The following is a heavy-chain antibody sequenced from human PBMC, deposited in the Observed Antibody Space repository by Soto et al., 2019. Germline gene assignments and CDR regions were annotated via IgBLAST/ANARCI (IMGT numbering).Heavy chain of an antibody. CDR3: AQIGAAAGDVNYYYYGMDG. CDR2: ISYSSSTI. J-gene: IGHJ6*02. V-gene: IGHV3-48*02. D-gene: IGHD6-13*01. CDR1: GFNFSAYS. Sequence: PGGSLRLSCAASGFNFSAYSMNWVRQAPGKGLEWVSYISYSSSTIYYADSVKGRFTISRDNAENSLYLQMNSLRDEDTAVYYCAQIGAAAGDVNYYYYGMDGWGQGTKVTVSS.